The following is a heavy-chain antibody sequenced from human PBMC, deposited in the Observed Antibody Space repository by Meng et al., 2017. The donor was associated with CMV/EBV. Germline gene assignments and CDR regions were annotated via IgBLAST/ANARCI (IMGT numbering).Heavy chain of an antibody. D-gene: IGHD3-3*01. Sequence: SETLSLTCAIYGGSFSGYYWSWIRQPPGKGLEWIGEINHSGSTNYNPSLKSRVTISVDTSKNQFSLKLSSVTAADTAVYYCARGAYDFWSGKDDYWGQGTLVTVSS. J-gene: IGHJ4*02. V-gene: IGHV4-34*01. CDR3: ARGAYDFWSGKDDY. CDR1: GGSFSGYY. CDR2: INHSGST.